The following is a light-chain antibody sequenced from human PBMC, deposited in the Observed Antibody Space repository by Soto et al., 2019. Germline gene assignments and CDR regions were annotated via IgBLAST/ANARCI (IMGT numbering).Light chain of an antibody. CDR3: QSYDSSLSGFWV. V-gene: IGLV1-40*01. CDR1: SSNFGAGYD. J-gene: IGLJ3*02. Sequence: QSVLTQPPSASGTPGQRVTISCSGSSSNFGAGYDVHWYQQLPGTAPKVLIYSNNNRPSGVPDRFSGSKSGTSASLAITGLQAEDEADYYCQSYDSSLSGFWVFGGGTKLTVL. CDR2: SNN.